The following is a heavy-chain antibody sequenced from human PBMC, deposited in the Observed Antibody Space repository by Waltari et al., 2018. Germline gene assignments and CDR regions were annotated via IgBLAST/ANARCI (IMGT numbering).Heavy chain of an antibody. CDR3: ARDGDLVVTLDY. CDR1: GFTFSSYA. V-gene: IGHV3-30-3*01. D-gene: IGHD2-15*01. CDR2: ISYDGSNK. J-gene: IGHJ4*02. Sequence: QVQLVESGGGVVQPGRSLRLSCAASGFTFSSYAMPWVRQAPGKGLEWVAVISYDGSNKYYADSVTGRFTISRDNSKNPLYLQMNSRRAEDTAVYYCARDGDLVVTLDYWGQGTLVTVSS.